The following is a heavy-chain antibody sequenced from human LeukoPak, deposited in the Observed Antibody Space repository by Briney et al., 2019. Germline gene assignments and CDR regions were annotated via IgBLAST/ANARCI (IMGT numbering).Heavy chain of an antibody. D-gene: IGHD6-19*01. CDR2: ISSASRYI. Sequence: GGSLRLSCAASGFPSSSYSMNWVRQAPGKGLEWVSSISSASRYIYYADSVKGRFTISRDNAKNSLYLQMNSLRVEDTAVYYCARDREGVYRSGWYGDYWGQGTLVTVSS. J-gene: IGHJ4*02. CDR1: GFPSSSYS. V-gene: IGHV3-21*01. CDR3: ARDREGVYRSGWYGDY.